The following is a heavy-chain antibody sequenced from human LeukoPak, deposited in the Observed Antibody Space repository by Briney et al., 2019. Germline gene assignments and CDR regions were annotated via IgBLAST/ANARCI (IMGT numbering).Heavy chain of an antibody. CDR2: INHSGST. CDR1: GGSISSYY. CDR3: AREPSGDYSGAFDI. Sequence: SETLSLTCTVSGGSISSYYWSWIRQPPGKGLEWIGEINHSGSTNYNPSLKSRVTISVDTSKNQFSLKLSSVTAADTAVYYCAREPSGDYSGAFDIWGQGTMVTVSS. J-gene: IGHJ3*02. V-gene: IGHV4-34*01. D-gene: IGHD4-11*01.